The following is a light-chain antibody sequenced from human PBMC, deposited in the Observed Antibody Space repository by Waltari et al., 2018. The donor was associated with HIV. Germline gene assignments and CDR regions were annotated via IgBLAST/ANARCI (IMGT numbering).Light chain of an antibody. CDR2: INDAGSH. J-gene: IGLJ2*01. V-gene: IGLV4-69*01. Sequence: QLVLTQSPSASASLGASVKLTCTLSSGHSNYAIAWHRQLPEKRPRYLMKINDAGSHAKGDGIPARFSGSSSGAERYLTTSSRQSEDEADYYRQTWASGVVGFGGGTKLTVL. CDR3: QTWASGVVG. CDR1: SGHSNYA.